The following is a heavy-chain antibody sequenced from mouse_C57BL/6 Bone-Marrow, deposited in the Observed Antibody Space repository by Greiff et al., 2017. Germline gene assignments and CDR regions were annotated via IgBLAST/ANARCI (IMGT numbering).Heavy chain of an antibody. V-gene: IGHV1-54*01. CDR2: INPGSGGT. Sequence: VQRVESGAELVRPGTSVKVSCKASGYAFTNYLIEWVQQRPGQGLEWIGVINPGSGGTNYNEKFKGKATLTADKSSSTAYMQLSSLTSEDSAVYCCARSKNWDSWFAYWGQGTLVTVSA. CDR1: GYAFTNYL. D-gene: IGHD4-1*01. CDR3: ARSKNWDSWFAY. J-gene: IGHJ3*01.